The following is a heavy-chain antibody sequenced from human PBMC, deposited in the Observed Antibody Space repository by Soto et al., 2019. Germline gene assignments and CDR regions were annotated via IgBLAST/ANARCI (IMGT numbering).Heavy chain of an antibody. J-gene: IGHJ5*02. D-gene: IGHD3-16*02. Sequence: PSETLSLTCTVSGGSISSSSYYWGWIRQPPGKGLEWIGSIYYSGSTYYNPSLKSRVTISVDTSKNQFSLKLSSVTAADTAVYYCARHNVGIAISWGQGTLVTVPQ. V-gene: IGHV4-39*01. CDR1: GGSISSSSYY. CDR2: IYYSGST. CDR3: ARHNVGIAIS.